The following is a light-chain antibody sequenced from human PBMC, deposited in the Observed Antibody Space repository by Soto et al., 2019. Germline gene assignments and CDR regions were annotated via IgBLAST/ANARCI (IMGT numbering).Light chain of an antibody. J-gene: IGKJ4*01. Sequence: EIVMTQSPATLSVSPGERATLSYRASQSVNSNLAWYRQKPGQAPRLLIYGASTRATGIPARFSGSGSGTEFTLTINSLQSEDFAVYYCQQYNEWPPLTFGGGTKVEIK. CDR2: GAS. V-gene: IGKV3-15*01. CDR3: QQYNEWPPLT. CDR1: QSVNSN.